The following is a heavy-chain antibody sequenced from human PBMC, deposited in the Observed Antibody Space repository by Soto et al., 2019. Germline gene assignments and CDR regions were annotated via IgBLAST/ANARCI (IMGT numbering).Heavy chain of an antibody. J-gene: IGHJ4*02. D-gene: IGHD6-13*01. Sequence: ASVKVSCKAIGYSFTSHYMHWVRQAPGQGLEWMGTISADNGNTSYAQKLQGRVTMTTDTSTSTAYMELRSLRSDDTAVYYCARLRGGDSSSWYSSPNFFDYWGQGTLVTVSS. CDR2: ISADNGNT. CDR3: ARLRGGDSSSWYSSPNFFDY. CDR1: GYSFTSHY. V-gene: IGHV1-18*04.